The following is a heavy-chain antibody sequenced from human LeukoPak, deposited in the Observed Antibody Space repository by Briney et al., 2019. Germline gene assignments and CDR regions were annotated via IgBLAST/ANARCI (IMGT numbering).Heavy chain of an antibody. CDR1: GYNFNTYA. CDR3: ARVGSRDGYNFDH. CDR2: ISGYNGDT. J-gene: IGHJ4*02. Sequence: ASVKVSCKASGYNFNTYAITWVRQAPGQGLEWVGWISGYNGDTNNAQKFQDRVTMTTDTSTSTAYMELRSLRSNDTAVYYCARVGSRDGYNFDHWGQGTLVTVSS. D-gene: IGHD5-24*01. V-gene: IGHV1-18*01.